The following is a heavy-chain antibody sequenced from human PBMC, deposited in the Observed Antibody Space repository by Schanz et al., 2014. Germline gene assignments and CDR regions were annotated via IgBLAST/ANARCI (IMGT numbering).Heavy chain of an antibody. Sequence: QVQLQASGPGLVKPSETLSLTCTVSGGSISSFYWSWIRQPAGKGLEWIGRIYTNGSTKYNPSLKRRVTMSVDTPKNQFSLKLSSVTAADTAVYYCARGGYCSRTSCYFKGGWFDPWGQGTLVTVSS. D-gene: IGHD2-2*01. CDR1: GGSISSFY. V-gene: IGHV4-4*07. CDR3: ARGGYCSRTSCYFKGGWFDP. CDR2: IYTNGST. J-gene: IGHJ5*02.